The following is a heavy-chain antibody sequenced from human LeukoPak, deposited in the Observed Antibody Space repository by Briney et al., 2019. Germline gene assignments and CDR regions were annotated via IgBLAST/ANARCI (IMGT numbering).Heavy chain of an antibody. CDR1: GFTFSTYW. CDR2: IKEDGSET. D-gene: IGHD1-1*01. J-gene: IGHJ4*02. V-gene: IGHV3-7*04. CDR3: ARDSPGYLAYDS. Sequence: GGSLRLSCAASGFTFSTYWMTWVRQAPGKGPEWVANIKEDGSETYYVDSVKGRFTISRDNAKKSLYLQMNSLRAEDTAVYYCARDSPGYLAYDSWGQRTLVTVSS.